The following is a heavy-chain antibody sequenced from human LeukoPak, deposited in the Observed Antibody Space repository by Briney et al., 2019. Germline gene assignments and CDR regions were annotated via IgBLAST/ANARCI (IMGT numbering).Heavy chain of an antibody. Sequence: NSSETLSLTCTVSGGSISSGSYYWSWIRQPAGKGLEWIGRIYTSGSTNYNPSLKSRVTISVDTSKNQFSLKLSSVTAADTAVYYCASEGGTVPYYFDYWGQGTLVTVSS. J-gene: IGHJ4*02. CDR2: IYTSGST. D-gene: IGHD2-2*01. CDR3: ASEGGTVPYYFDY. CDR1: GGSISSGSYY. V-gene: IGHV4-61*02.